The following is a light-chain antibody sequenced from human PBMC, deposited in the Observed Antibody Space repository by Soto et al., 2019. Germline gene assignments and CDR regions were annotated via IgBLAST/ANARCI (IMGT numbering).Light chain of an antibody. J-gene: IGKJ5*01. CDR3: QQYNNWLPIT. V-gene: IGKV3-15*01. CDR2: GAS. CDR1: QSVSSN. Sequence: EIVMTQSPATLSLSPGERATLSCRASQSVSSNLAWYEQKPGQALRLLIYGASTRATGIPARFSGSGSGTEFTHTISSLQSEDFAVYYCQQYNNWLPITFGQGTRLEIK.